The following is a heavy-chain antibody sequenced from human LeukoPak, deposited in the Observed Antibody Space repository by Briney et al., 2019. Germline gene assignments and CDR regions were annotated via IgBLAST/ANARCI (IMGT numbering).Heavy chain of an antibody. J-gene: IGHJ3*02. CDR1: GGSISSYS. Sequence: SETLSLTCTVSGGSISSYSWSWIRQPPGKGLEWIGYIYSSGRTNHNPSLKSRVTISVSTSRNQFSLKLSSVTAADTAVYYCARHLDYGDYQGAFDIWGQGTMVTVSS. D-gene: IGHD4-17*01. CDR2: IYSSGRT. V-gene: IGHV4-59*08. CDR3: ARHLDYGDYQGAFDI.